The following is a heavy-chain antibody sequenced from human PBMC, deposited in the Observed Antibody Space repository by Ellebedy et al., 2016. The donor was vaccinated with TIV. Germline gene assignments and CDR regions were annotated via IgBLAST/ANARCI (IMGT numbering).Heavy chain of an antibody. CDR2: MRQDGGDK. CDR1: GFSFRSYW. J-gene: IGHJ6*02. Sequence: GESLKISCAGSGFSFRSYWMSWVRQAPGKGLEWVANMRQDGGDKYYVDSVRGQFTISRDNAKNSLYLQMNSLRAEDTAVYYCARDGAYGDYAPGQYGMDVWGQGTTVIVS. V-gene: IGHV3-7*01. CDR3: ARDGAYGDYAPGQYGMDV. D-gene: IGHD4-17*01.